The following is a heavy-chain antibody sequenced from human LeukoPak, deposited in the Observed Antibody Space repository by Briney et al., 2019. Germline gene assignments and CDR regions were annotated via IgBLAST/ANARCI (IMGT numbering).Heavy chain of an antibody. Sequence: ASVKVSCNASVYTFTSYYMHWVRPAPGQGLEWMGIINPSGGSTSYAQKFQSRVTMTRDTSTSTVYMELSSLRSEDTAVYYCARGKRAGAVDYWGQGTLVTVSS. CDR1: VYTFTSYY. V-gene: IGHV1-46*01. CDR2: INPSGGST. J-gene: IGHJ4*02. CDR3: ARGKRAGAVDY. D-gene: IGHD6-19*01.